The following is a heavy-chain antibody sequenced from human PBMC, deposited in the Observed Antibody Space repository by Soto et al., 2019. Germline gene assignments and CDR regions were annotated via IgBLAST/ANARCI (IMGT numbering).Heavy chain of an antibody. Sequence: QVQLQESGPGLVKPSQTLSLTCTVSGGSISNADYYWSWVRQPPGKGLEWIGYIYYSGSSFFNPSIKSRVTKSKDTSKNQFSLRLTSVTAADTAVYYCARAIVVTVGGMDVWSQGTTVTVSS. J-gene: IGHJ6*02. CDR1: GGSISNADYY. CDR2: IYYSGSS. D-gene: IGHD5-12*01. CDR3: ARAIVVTVGGMDV. V-gene: IGHV4-30-4*01.